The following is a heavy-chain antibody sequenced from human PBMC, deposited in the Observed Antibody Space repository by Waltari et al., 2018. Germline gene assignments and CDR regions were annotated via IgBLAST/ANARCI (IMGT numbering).Heavy chain of an antibody. CDR1: GYTFSSYA. CDR3: ARSSGSYSMDV. CDR2: SNTGNGYT. Sequence: QVQLVQSGAEVKKPGASVKVSCKASGYTFSSYAMHWVRQAPGQRLEWMGWSNTGNGYTKYSQEFQGRVTITRETSASTAYMELSSLRSEDTAVYYCARSSGSYSMDVWGQGTTVTVAS. D-gene: IGHD1-26*01. J-gene: IGHJ6*03. V-gene: IGHV1-3*02.